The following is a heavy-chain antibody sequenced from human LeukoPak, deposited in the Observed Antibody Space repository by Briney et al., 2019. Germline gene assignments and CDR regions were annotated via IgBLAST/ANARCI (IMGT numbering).Heavy chain of an antibody. D-gene: IGHD2-2*02. J-gene: IGHJ5*02. V-gene: IGHV3-74*01. CDR2: INGDGSYT. CDR3: VRGSAAISPALGS. Sequence: GGPLRLSCVASGFTFSSYWMHWVRQGPGKGLVWVSRINGDGSYTDYAESVKGRFTFSRDNARNTLYLQMNSLRAEDTAVYYCVRGSAAISPALGSWGQGTLVTVSS. CDR1: GFTFSSYW.